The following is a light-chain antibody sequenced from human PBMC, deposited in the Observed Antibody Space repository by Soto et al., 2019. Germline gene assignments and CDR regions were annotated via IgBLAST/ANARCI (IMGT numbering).Light chain of an antibody. Sequence: DIQMTQSPSSLSASVGDRVTITCRASQGIRDDLNWYQQKPGKAPKRLIYAASSFQSGVPSRFSGSGSDTEFTLTISDLQPEDFPTSYCLQHFSHPPWTFGQGAKVEIK. CDR3: LQHFSHPPWT. V-gene: IGKV1-17*02. CDR1: QGIRDD. CDR2: AAS. J-gene: IGKJ1*01.